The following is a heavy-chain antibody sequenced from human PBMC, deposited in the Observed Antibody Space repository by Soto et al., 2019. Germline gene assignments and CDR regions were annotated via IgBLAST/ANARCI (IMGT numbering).Heavy chain of an antibody. CDR2: IYYSGST. D-gene: IGHD4-17*01. Sequence: PSETLSLTCTVSGGSVSSGSYYWSWIRQPPGKGLEWIGYIYYSGSTNYNPSLKSRVTISVDTSKNQFSLKLSSVTAADTAVYYCARDLGCDYGGEYYYYGMDVWGQGTTVTVSS. CDR1: GGSVSSGSYY. CDR3: ARDLGCDYGGEYYYYGMDV. V-gene: IGHV4-61*01. J-gene: IGHJ6*02.